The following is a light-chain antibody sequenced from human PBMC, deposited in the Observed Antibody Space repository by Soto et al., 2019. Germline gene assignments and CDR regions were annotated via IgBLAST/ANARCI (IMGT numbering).Light chain of an antibody. J-gene: IGKJ1*01. V-gene: IGKV1-5*01. Sequence: DIQMTQSPSTLSASVGDRVTITCRASQGITGRLAWYQQKPGKAPNLLIYDVSNLESGVPSRFSGTGSGTEFTLSINSLQPDDFATYYCQQYNSYSTFGPGTNVEVK. CDR3: QQYNSYST. CDR2: DVS. CDR1: QGITGR.